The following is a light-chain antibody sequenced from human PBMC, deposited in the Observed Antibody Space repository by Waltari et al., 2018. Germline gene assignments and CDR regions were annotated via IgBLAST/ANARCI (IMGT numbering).Light chain of an antibody. Sequence: IQMTQSPSSVSASAGDRVTITCRASQGISSRLAWYQQKPGKAPNLLIYEASSLQSGAPSRFSGSVSETDFTLTVSSLQPEDFATYYCQQTNSFPLTVGGGTKVEIK. CDR1: QGISSR. J-gene: IGKJ4*01. V-gene: IGKV1D-12*01. CDR2: EAS. CDR3: QQTNSFPLT.